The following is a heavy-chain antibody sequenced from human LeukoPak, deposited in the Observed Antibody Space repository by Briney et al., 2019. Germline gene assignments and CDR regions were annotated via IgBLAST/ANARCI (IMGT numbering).Heavy chain of an antibody. CDR2: IYPGDSDT. D-gene: IGHD5-18*01. V-gene: IGHV5-51*01. CDR1: GYSFTSYW. J-gene: IGHJ4*02. Sequence: GESLKISCKGSGYSFTSYWIGWVRQMPGKGLEWMGIIYPGDSDTRYGPSFQGQVTISADKSTSTAYLQWSSLKASDTAMYFCASQPYTYGPGTGFGYWGQGTPVTVSS. CDR3: ASQPYTYGPGTGFGY.